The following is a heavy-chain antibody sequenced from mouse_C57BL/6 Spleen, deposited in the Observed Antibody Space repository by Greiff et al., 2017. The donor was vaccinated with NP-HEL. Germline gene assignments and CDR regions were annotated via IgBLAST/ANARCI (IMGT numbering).Heavy chain of an antibody. Sequence: VQLQQSGTVLARPGASVKMSCKTSGYTFTSYWMHWVKQRPGQGLEWIGAIYPGNSDTSYNQKFKGKAKLTAVTSASTAYMELSSLTNEDSAVYYCTRDAITTVPEYFDYWGQGTTLTVSS. J-gene: IGHJ2*01. D-gene: IGHD1-1*01. CDR1: GYTFTSYW. CDR3: TRDAITTVPEYFDY. CDR2: IYPGNSDT. V-gene: IGHV1-5*01.